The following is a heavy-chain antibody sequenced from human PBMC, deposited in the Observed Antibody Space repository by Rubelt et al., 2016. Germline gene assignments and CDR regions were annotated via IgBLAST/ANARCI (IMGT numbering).Heavy chain of an antibody. CDR1: GGSISSYY. CDR3: AREGRSSSPFFDY. D-gene: IGHD6-6*01. J-gene: IGHJ4*02. V-gene: IGHV4-59*01. Sequence: QVQLQESGPGLVKPSETLSLTCTVSGGSISSYYWCWIRQPPGKGLEWLGYIYSSGRTNYNPSLKSLVTISVDTSKNQFSLKLRSVTAADTAVYYCAREGRSSSPFFDYWGQGTLVTVSS. CDR2: IYSSGRT.